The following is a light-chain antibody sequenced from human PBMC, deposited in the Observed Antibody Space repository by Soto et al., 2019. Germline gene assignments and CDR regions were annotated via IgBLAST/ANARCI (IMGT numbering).Light chain of an antibody. CDR3: LQDYSYPLT. CDR2: AAF. V-gene: IGKV1-6*01. CDR1: QLVRND. Sequence: AIQMTQSPSSLSASVGDRVTITCRAGQLVRNDLGWYQQKPGEAPKLLIYAAFSLESGVPSRISGSGSGTELSHTISSLQPEDFATYYCLQDYSYPLTFGGGNTVEI. J-gene: IGKJ4*01.